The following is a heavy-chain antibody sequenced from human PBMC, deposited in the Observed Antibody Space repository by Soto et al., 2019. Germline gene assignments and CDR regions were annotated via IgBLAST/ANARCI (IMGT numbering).Heavy chain of an antibody. CDR3: VRGVTTVTTIDY. J-gene: IGHJ4*02. D-gene: IGHD4-17*01. CDR1: GGSISSGGYS. Sequence: TSETLSFTCTVSGGSISSGGYSWSWIRQPPGKGLEWIGYIYHSGSTYYNPSLKSRVTISVDRSKNQFSLKLSSVTAADTAVYYCVRGVTTVTTIDYWGQGTLVTVSS. V-gene: IGHV4-30-2*01. CDR2: IYHSGST.